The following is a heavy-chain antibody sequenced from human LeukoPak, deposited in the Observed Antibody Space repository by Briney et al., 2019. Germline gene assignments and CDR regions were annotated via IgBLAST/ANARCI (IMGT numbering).Heavy chain of an antibody. J-gene: IGHJ4*02. CDR2: ISWDGGST. D-gene: IGHD3-16*02. CDR3: AKEYYDYVWGSYRSVQPYLDY. Sequence: GGSLRLSCAASGFTFDDYTMHWVRQAPGKGLEWVSLISWDGGSTYYADSVKGRFTISRDNSKNSLYLQMNSLRTEDTALYYCAKEYYDYVWGSYRSVQPYLDYWGQGTLVTVSS. CDR1: GFTFDDYT. V-gene: IGHV3-43*01.